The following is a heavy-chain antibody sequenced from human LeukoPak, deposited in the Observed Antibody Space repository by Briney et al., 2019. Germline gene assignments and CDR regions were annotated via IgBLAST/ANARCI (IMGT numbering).Heavy chain of an antibody. Sequence: GGSLRLFCAASGFTFSSYAMSWVRQAPGKGLEWVSAISGSGGSTYYADSVKGRFTISRDNSKNTLYLQMNSLRAEDAAVYYCAKTVSPYYYDSSGYSWGQGTLVTVSS. J-gene: IGHJ5*02. CDR1: GFTFSSYA. CDR2: ISGSGGST. D-gene: IGHD3-22*01. CDR3: AKTVSPYYYDSSGYS. V-gene: IGHV3-23*01.